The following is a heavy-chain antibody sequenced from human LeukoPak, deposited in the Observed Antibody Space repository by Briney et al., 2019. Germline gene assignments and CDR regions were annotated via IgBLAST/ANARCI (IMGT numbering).Heavy chain of an antibody. CDR1: GGSFSGYY. V-gene: IGHV4-34*01. Sequence: SETLPLTCAVYGGSFSGYYWSWIRQPPGKGLEWIGEINHSGSTNYNPSLKSRVTISVDTSKNQFSLKLSSVTAADTAVYYCARRRAFDIWGQGTMVTVSS. J-gene: IGHJ3*02. CDR2: INHSGST. CDR3: ARRRAFDI.